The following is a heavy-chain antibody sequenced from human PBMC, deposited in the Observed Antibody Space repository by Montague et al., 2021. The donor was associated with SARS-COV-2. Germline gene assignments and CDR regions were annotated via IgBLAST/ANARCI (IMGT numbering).Heavy chain of an antibody. V-gene: IGHV4-39*07. CDR2: MYYSGST. CDR1: GRSIRSSNCY. D-gene: IGHD3-10*01. J-gene: IGHJ6*02. CDR3: ARDDIVLQGVTKGMDV. Sequence: SETLSLTCTILGRSIRSSNCYWGVFSQPPRKGLMWIGDMYYSGSTYYNPSLKSRVTISIDTSKNQFSLKLSSVTAADTAVYYCARDDIVLQGVTKGMDVWGQGNTVT.